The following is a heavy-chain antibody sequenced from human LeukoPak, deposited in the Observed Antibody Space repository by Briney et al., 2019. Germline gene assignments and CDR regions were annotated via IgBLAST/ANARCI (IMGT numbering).Heavy chain of an antibody. Sequence: PGGSLRLSCAASGFTFSSYAMSRVRQAPGKGLEWVSAISGSGGSTYYADSVKGRFTISRDNSKNTLYLQMNSLRAEDTAVYYCAKDPSVAVAGTLDYWGQGTLVTVSS. CDR3: AKDPSVAVAGTLDY. CDR1: GFTFSSYA. CDR2: ISGSGGST. J-gene: IGHJ4*02. V-gene: IGHV3-23*01. D-gene: IGHD6-19*01.